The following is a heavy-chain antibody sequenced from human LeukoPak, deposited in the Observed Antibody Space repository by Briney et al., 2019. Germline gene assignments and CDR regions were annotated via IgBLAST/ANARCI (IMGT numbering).Heavy chain of an antibody. CDR2: IYYSGST. Sequence: SQTLSLTCTVSGGSISSGGYYWSWIRQHPGKGLEWIGYIYYSGSTYYNPSPKSRVTISVDTSKNQFSLKLSSVTAADTAVYYCARDGRRGYYDSSGPPNWGQGTLVTVSS. V-gene: IGHV4-31*03. J-gene: IGHJ4*02. CDR1: GGSISSGGYY. CDR3: ARDGRRGYYDSSGPPN. D-gene: IGHD3-22*01.